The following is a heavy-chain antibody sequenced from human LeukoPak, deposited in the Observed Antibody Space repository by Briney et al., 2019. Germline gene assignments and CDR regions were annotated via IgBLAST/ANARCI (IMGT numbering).Heavy chain of an antibody. CDR3: ARVAAAYFSIYNWFDP. CDR2: FDPEDGET. CDR1: GYTFTGYY. Sequence: GASVKVSCKASGYTFTGYYMHWVRQAPGQGLEWMGGFDPEDGETIYAQKFQGRVTMTEDTSTDTAYMELSSLRSEDTAVYYCARVAAAYFSIYNWFDPWGQGTLVTVSS. V-gene: IGHV1-24*01. J-gene: IGHJ5*02. D-gene: IGHD6-13*01.